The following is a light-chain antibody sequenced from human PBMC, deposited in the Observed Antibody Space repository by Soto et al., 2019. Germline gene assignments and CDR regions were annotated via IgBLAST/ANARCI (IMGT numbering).Light chain of an antibody. V-gene: IGKV1-33*01. CDR2: DAS. J-gene: IGKJ2*01. CDR3: QLYDNLLGYT. Sequence: DIQMTQSPSSLSASVGDRVTITCQASQDIREYLNWYQQKPGKAPKRLIYDASNLATGVPSRFSGSGFGTDFTFTISSLQPEDVATYYCQLYDNLLGYTFGQGTRLEIK. CDR1: QDIREY.